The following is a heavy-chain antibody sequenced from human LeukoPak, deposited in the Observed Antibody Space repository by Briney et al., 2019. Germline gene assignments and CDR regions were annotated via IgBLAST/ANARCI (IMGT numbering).Heavy chain of an antibody. CDR2: ISTYNGNT. CDR1: GYTFTTYA. CDR3: ARDRMDTGTYFDY. V-gene: IGHV1-18*01. J-gene: IGHJ4*02. D-gene: IGHD5-18*01. Sequence: APLNVSCRSSGYTFTTYAITWIRHPPGQGLEWMGWISTYNGNTNYAQKLQGRVTMTTDRSTSTSYMELRSLRSDDTAMYYCARDRMDTGTYFDYWGQGTLVTVS.